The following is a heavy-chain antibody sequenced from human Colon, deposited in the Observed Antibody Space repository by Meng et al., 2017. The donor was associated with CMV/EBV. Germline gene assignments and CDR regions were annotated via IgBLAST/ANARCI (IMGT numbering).Heavy chain of an antibody. CDR3: ARGPTHPTGDDFWSGYRYYYYGMDV. Sequence: GGSLRLSCAASGFTFSSYSMNWVRQAPGKGLEWVSSISSSSSYIYYADSVKGRFTISRDNAKNTLYLQMNSLRAEDTAVYNSARGPTHPTGDDFWSGYRYYYYGMDVWGQGTTVTVSS. CDR1: GFTFSSYS. V-gene: IGHV3-21*01. D-gene: IGHD3-3*01. J-gene: IGHJ6*02. CDR2: ISSSSSYI.